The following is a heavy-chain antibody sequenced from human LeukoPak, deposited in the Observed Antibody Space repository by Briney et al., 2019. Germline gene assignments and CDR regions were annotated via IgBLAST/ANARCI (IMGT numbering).Heavy chain of an antibody. V-gene: IGHV1-69*04. J-gene: IGHJ4*02. Sequence: SVRVSCKASGGTFSSYTISWVRQAPGQRLEWMGRIIPTLGIANYAQKFQGRVTITADKSTSTAYMELSSLRSEDTAVYYCARDTGGSFDYWGQGTLVTVSS. CDR1: GGTFSSYT. CDR3: ARDTGGSFDY. D-gene: IGHD2-15*01. CDR2: IIPTLGIA.